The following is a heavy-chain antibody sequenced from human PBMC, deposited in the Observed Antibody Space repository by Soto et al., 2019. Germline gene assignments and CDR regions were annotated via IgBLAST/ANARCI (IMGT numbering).Heavy chain of an antibody. D-gene: IGHD1-26*01. CDR2: ISSNGGST. J-gene: IGHJ4*02. CDR1: VFTFTSYA. Sequence: RRLSFSASVFTFTSYAMHWVRQAPGKGLEYVSAISSNGGSTYYAGSVKGRFTISRDNSKNTQYLQMISLRAEDTAVYYCLKDLGVSLVGGGSDYWGQGSLVTVS. CDR3: LKDLGVSLVGGGSDY. V-gene: IGHV3-64D*06.